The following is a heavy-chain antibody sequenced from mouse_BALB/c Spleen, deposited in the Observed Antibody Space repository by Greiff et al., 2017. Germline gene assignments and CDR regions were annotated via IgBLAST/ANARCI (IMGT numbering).Heavy chain of an antibody. CDR1: GFTFSSFG. CDR3: ARSLRYYAMDY. CDR2: ISSGSSTI. D-gene: IGHD1-1*01. V-gene: IGHV5-17*02. Sequence: EVQLKESGGGLVQPGGSRKLSCAASGFTFSSFGMHWVRQAPEKGLEWVAYISSGSSTIYYADTVKGRFTISRDNPKNTLFLQMTSLRSEDTAMYYCARSLRYYAMDYWGQGTSVTVSS. J-gene: IGHJ4*01.